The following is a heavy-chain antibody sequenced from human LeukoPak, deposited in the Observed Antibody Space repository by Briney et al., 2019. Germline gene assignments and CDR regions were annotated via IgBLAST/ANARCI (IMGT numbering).Heavy chain of an antibody. J-gene: IGHJ3*02. CDR2: ISSSGSTI. CDR3: ARDAWFGELRAFDI. CDR1: GFTFSDYY. V-gene: IGHV3-11*01. D-gene: IGHD3-10*01. Sequence: GGSLRLSCAASGFTFSDYYMSWIRQAPGKGLEWVSYISSSGSTIYYADSVKGRFTISRDNAKNSLYLQMNSLRAEDTAVYYCARDAWFGELRAFDIWGQGTMVTVSS.